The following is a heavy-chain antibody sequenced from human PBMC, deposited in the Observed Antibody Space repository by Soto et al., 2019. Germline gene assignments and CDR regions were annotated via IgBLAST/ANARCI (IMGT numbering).Heavy chain of an antibody. V-gene: IGHV3-21*01. J-gene: IGHJ6*02. CDR3: ARVHLVAGSAFYCAMDV. D-gene: IGHD6-6*01. Sequence: GGSLRLSCVASGFDLTSSRMNWVRQAPGKGLEWVASISGSGKDTFCRHSVKGRFAISRDSAGTSLFLRMDSVKVEDTAVYHCARVHLVAGSAFYCAMDVWGPATAVTVSS. CDR1: GFDLTSSR. CDR2: ISGSGKDT.